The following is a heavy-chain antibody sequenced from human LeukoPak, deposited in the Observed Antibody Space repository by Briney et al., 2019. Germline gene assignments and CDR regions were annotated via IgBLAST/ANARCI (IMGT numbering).Heavy chain of an antibody. D-gene: IGHD3-22*01. Sequence: ASVKVSCKASGYTFTSYGISWVRQAPGQGLEWMGWISAYNGNTNYAQKLQGRVTMTTDTSTSTAYMELRSLRSDDTAVYYCARGGDSSGYYILLSFDYWGQGTLVTVSS. J-gene: IGHJ4*02. V-gene: IGHV1-18*01. CDR2: ISAYNGNT. CDR1: GYTFTSYG. CDR3: ARGGDSSGYYILLSFDY.